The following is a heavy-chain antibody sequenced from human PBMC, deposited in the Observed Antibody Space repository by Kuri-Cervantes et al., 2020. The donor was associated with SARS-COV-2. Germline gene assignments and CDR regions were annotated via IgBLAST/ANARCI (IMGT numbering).Heavy chain of an antibody. J-gene: IGHJ4*02. D-gene: IGHD7-27*01. CDR3: TKDLAGLGMTH. V-gene: IGHV3-33*06. CDR2: MWSGGSNK. CDR1: GFSFSNFG. Sequence: GESLKIFCAASGFSFSNFGMHWVRQAPGKGLEWVAAMWSGGSNKYYADSVKGRFTISRDNSNNTLYLQMNILRSEDTAVYYCTKDLAGLGMTHWGQGTLVTVSS.